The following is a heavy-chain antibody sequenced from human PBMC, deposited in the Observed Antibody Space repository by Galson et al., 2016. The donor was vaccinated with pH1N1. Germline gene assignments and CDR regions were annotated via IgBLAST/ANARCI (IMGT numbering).Heavy chain of an antibody. V-gene: IGHV5-51*01. Sequence: QSGAEVKKPGESLKTSCKGSGYIFSTFWIGWVRQMPGKGLEWMGIVYPGDSDTRYNPSFKGQVTISVDKSISTAYLQWSSLKASDSAIYFCARHQSSSDDYFFYNMDVWGQGTTVTVSS. CDR1: GYIFSTFW. J-gene: IGHJ6*02. D-gene: IGHD6-6*01. CDR2: VYPGDSDT. CDR3: ARHQSSSDDYFFYNMDV.